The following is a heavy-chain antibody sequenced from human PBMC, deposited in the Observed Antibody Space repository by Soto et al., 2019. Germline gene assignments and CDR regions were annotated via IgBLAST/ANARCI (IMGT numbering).Heavy chain of an antibody. CDR1: GYTFTNYH. CDR3: AKDSPPPRE. Sequence: QVQLVQSGAEVKKPGASVKVSCKASGYTFTNYHISWVRQAPGQGLEWMGWISAYNGNTNYTQKLQGRVTMTTDTTTDTAAMELRSLRTDDTAVYSGAKDSPPPREWGQGTLVTVSS. J-gene: IGHJ4*02. V-gene: IGHV1-18*01. CDR2: ISAYNGNT.